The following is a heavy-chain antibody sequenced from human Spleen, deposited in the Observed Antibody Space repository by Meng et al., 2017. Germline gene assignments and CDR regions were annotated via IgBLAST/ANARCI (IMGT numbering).Heavy chain of an antibody. CDR2: IKSKTDGGTT. CDR1: GFTFSNAW. V-gene: IGHV3-15*01. D-gene: IGHD3-16*02. CDR3: TTDLFYVWGSYRPQDY. Sequence: GESLKISCAASGFTFSNAWMSWVRQAPGKGLEWVGRIKSKTDGGTTDYAAPVKGRFTISRDDSKNTLYLQMNSLKTEDTAVYYCTTDLFYVWGSYRPQDYWGQGTLVTVSS. J-gene: IGHJ4*02.